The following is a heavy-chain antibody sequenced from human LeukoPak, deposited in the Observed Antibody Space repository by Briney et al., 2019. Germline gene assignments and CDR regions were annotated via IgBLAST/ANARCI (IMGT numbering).Heavy chain of an antibody. V-gene: IGHV4-59*08. CDR3: ARMIGSRSYYYYYYMDV. Sequence: SETLSLTCTVSGGSISTYYWSWIRQPPGKGLEWNGYIYYSGSTNYNPSLKSRVTISVDTSKNQFSLKLGSVTAADTAVYYCARMIGSRSYYYYYYMDVWGKGTTVTVSS. J-gene: IGHJ6*03. CDR1: GGSISTYY. CDR2: IYYSGST. D-gene: IGHD2-21*01.